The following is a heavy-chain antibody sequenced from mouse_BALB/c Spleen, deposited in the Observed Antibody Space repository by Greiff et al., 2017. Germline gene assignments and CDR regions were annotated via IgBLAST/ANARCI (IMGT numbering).Heavy chain of an antibody. Sequence: EVKVVESGGGLVQPGGSRKLSCAASGFTFSSFGMHWVRQAPEKGLEWVAYISSGSSTIYYADTVKGRFTISRDNPKNTLFLQMTSLRSEDTAMYYCARSGRYDAAWFAYWGQGTLVTVSA. CDR3: ARSGRYDAAWFAY. CDR2: ISSGSSTI. V-gene: IGHV5-17*02. CDR1: GFTFSSFG. J-gene: IGHJ3*01. D-gene: IGHD2-14*01.